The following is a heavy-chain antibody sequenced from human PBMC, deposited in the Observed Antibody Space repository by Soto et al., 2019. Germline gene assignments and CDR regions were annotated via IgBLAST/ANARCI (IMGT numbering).Heavy chain of an antibody. Sequence: SETLSLTCTVSGASIRSTDYYWIWIRHAPGKGLEWIGYVYYTGSTYYNPSLMSRLTISVDTSKNQFSLKLTSVTAAETAVYYCVRTAREGAVAPHWFDRWGQGTQVTVPQ. D-gene: IGHD2-21*02. CDR2: VYYTGST. V-gene: IGHV4-30-4*01. CDR1: GASIRSTDYY. J-gene: IGHJ5*02. CDR3: VRTAREGAVAPHWFDR.